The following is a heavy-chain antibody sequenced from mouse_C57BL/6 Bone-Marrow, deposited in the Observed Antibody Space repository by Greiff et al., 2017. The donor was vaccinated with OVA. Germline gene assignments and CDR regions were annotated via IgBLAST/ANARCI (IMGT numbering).Heavy chain of an antibody. D-gene: IGHD2-5*01. Sequence: QVQLQQSGAELVRPGASVTLSCKASGYTFTDYEMHWVKHTPVHGLEWIGAIDPETGGTAYNQKFKGKAILTADKSSSTAYMELRSLTSEDSAVYYCTRSYSNYGDFDYWGQGTTLTVSS. J-gene: IGHJ2*01. CDR3: TRSYSNYGDFDY. CDR2: IDPETGGT. CDR1: GYTFTDYE. V-gene: IGHV1-15*01.